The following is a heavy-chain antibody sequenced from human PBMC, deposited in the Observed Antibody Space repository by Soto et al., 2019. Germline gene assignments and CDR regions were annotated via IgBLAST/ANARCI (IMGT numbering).Heavy chain of an antibody. CDR2: VKSESDGGTT. D-gene: IGHD3-16*01. CDR3: TTKNGYTAPTEY. V-gene: IGHV3-15*01. CDR1: GLTMTNAW. Sequence: EVQLVESGGGLVKPEESLRLSCAASGLTMTNAWMTWVRQAPGKGLEWIGHVKSESDGGTTEYATGVKGKFTISRDGSKNTLDLQMSSLRTEDTAMYYCTTKNGYTAPTEYWGQGTMVTVSS. J-gene: IGHJ4*02.